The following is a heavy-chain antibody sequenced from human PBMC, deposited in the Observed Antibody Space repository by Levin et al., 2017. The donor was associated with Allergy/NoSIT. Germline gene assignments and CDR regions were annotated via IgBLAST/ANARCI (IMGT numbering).Heavy chain of an antibody. CDR3: ARVAGYSYGYYFDD. V-gene: IGHV4-30-2*01. Sequence: SQTLSLTCAVSGGSISSGGYSWSWIRQPPGKGLEWIGNIYLSGSTNDNPSLKSRVTMSVDMSKNQFSLQLSYVTAADTAVYYCARVAGYSYGYYFDDWGPGTLVTVSS. J-gene: IGHJ4*02. D-gene: IGHD5-18*01. CDR2: IYLSGST. CDR1: GGSISSGGYS.